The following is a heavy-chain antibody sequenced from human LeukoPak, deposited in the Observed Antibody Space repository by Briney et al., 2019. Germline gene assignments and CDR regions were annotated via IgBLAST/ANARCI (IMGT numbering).Heavy chain of an antibody. J-gene: IGHJ6*02. CDR3: ARVISYYGMDV. CDR1: GFTFSSYW. V-gene: IGHV3-7*01. Sequence: GRFLRLSCAASGFTFSSYWMSWVRQAPGKGLEWVANIKQDGSEKYYVDSVKGRFTISRDNAKNSLYLQMNSLRAEDTAVYYCARVISYYGMDVWGQGTTVTVSS. CDR2: IKQDGSEK.